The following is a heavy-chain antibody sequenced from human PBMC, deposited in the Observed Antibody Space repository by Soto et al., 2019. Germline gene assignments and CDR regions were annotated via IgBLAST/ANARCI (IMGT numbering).Heavy chain of an antibody. CDR3: ASSGGDHYYYYGMDV. D-gene: IGHD3-10*01. Sequence: SETLSLTCAVSGGSISSSNWWSCVRQPPGKGLEWIGEIYHSGSTNYNPSLKSRVTISVDKSKNQFSLKLSSVTAADTAVYYCASSGGDHYYYYGMDVWGQGTTVTVSS. J-gene: IGHJ6*02. V-gene: IGHV4-4*02. CDR2: IYHSGST. CDR1: GGSISSSNW.